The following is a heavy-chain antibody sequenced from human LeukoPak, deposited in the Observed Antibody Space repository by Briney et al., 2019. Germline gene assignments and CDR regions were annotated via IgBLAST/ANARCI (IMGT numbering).Heavy chain of an antibody. CDR3: ARTPLIAAAGIT. CDR1: GGSFSGYY. V-gene: IGHV4-34*01. Sequence: SETLSLTCAVYGGSFSGYYWSWIRQPPGKGLEWIGEINHSGSTTYNPSPQSRVTISLDTSKNQFSLKLSSVTAADTAVYYCARTPLIAAAGITWGQGSLVTVSS. CDR2: INHSGST. D-gene: IGHD6-13*01. J-gene: IGHJ4*02.